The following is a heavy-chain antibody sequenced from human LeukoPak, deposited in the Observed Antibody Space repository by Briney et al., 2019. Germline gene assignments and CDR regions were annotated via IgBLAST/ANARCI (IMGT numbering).Heavy chain of an antibody. V-gene: IGHV1-18*04. D-gene: IGHD2-2*01. Sequence: GASVKVSCKASGYTFTGYYMHWVRQAPGQGLEWMGWISAYNGNTNYAQKLQGRVTMTTDTSTSTAYMELRSLRSDDTAVYYCAVEDPDIVVVPAATGYAFDIWGQGTMVTVSS. CDR2: ISAYNGNT. J-gene: IGHJ3*02. CDR3: AVEDPDIVVVPAATGYAFDI. CDR1: GYTFTGYY.